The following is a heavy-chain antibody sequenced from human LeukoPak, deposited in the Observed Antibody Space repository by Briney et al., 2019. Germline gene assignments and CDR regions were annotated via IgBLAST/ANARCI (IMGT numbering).Heavy chain of an antibody. CDR2: INHSGST. D-gene: IGHD1-26*01. CDR1: GGSFSGYY. J-gene: IGHJ4*02. V-gene: IGHV4-34*01. CDR3: ARSKGMWELDY. Sequence: SETLSLTCAVYGGSFSGYYWSWIRQPPGKGLEWIGEINHSGSTNYNPSLKSRVTISVDTSKNQFSLKLSSVTAADTAVYYCARSKGMWELDYWGQGTLVTVSS.